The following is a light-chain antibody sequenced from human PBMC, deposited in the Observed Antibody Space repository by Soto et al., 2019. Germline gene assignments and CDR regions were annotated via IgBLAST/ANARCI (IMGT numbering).Light chain of an antibody. J-gene: IGLJ1*01. V-gene: IGLV2-14*01. CDR1: SNDIGAFDY. CDR2: GVR. CDR3: SSFTTNRFYI. Sequence: QSVLTQPTSVSGSPGQSINIYCTRNSNDIGAFDYVSWYQQHPGKAPRLLIHGVRNRPPGISSRFSGSKSGPTASLTISGLRAEDEADYYCSSFTTNRFYIFGPGTKVTVL.